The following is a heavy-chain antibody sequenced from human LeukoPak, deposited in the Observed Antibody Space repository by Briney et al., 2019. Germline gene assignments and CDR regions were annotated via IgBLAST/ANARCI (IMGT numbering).Heavy chain of an antibody. CDR1: GGSFSGYY. CDR2: INHSGRT. Sequence: SETLSLTCAVSGGSFSGYYWSWIRQAPGKGLEWIAEINHSGRTNYNPSLKSRAIISVDTSKNQFSLKLSSVTAADTAVYYCARVTGYTRVFDPWGQGTLVTVSS. D-gene: IGHD6-13*01. J-gene: IGHJ5*02. V-gene: IGHV4-34*01. CDR3: ARVTGYTRVFDP.